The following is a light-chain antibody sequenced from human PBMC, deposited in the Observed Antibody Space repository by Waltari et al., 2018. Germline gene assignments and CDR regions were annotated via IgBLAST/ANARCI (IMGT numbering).Light chain of an antibody. V-gene: IGLV2-14*03. Sequence: QSALTQPASVSGSPGQSITISCTGSSNDIGGYHSVSWYQQHPGKAPKLIIYDVTKRPSGVSNRFSGSKSGNTASLMMSGLQAEDEADYYCSSYTSTNTLLVFGGGTKLTVL. CDR2: DVT. CDR3: SSYTSTNTLLV. J-gene: IGLJ2*01. CDR1: SNDIGGYHS.